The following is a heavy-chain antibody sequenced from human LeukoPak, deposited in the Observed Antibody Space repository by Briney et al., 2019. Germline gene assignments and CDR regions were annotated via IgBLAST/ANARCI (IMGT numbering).Heavy chain of an antibody. D-gene: IGHD6-13*01. V-gene: IGHV3-23*01. CDR3: ARTLSRSSWPY. J-gene: IGHJ4*02. CDR2: ISGSGGST. Sequence: GGSLRLSCAASGFTFSSYAMSWVRQAPGKGLEWVSAISGSGGSTYYADSVKGRFTISRDNAKNTLYLQMNSLRAEDTAVYYCARTLSRSSWPYWGQGTLVTVSS. CDR1: GFTFSSYA.